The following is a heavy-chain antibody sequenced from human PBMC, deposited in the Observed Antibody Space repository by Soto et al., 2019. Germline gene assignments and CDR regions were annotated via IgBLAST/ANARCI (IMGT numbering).Heavy chain of an antibody. J-gene: IGHJ4*02. CDR3: ARETYCGGDCYSHFY. CDR1: GGSHSSYY. CDR2: VYTSGST. V-gene: IGHV4-4*07. Sequence: SATLSLTCTVSGGSHSSYYWSWIRQPAGKGLEWIGRVYTSGSTNYNPSLKSRVTMSVDTSKNQFSLKLSSVTAADTAVYYCARETYCGGDCYSHFYWGQGTLVNVSS. D-gene: IGHD2-21*02.